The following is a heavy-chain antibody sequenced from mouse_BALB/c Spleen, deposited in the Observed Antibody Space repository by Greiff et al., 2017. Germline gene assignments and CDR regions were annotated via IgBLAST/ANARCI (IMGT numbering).Heavy chain of an antibody. CDR3: ARYGARATLAWFAY. CDR2: ISSGSSTI. J-gene: IGHJ3*01. Sequence: EVQLVESGGGLVQPGGSRKLSCAASGFTFSSFGMHWVRQAPEKGLEWVAYISSGSSTIYYADTVKGRFTISRDNPKNTLFLQMTSLRSEDTAMYYCARYGARATLAWFAYWGQGTLVTVSA. V-gene: IGHV5-17*02. CDR1: GFTFSSFG. D-gene: IGHD3-1*01.